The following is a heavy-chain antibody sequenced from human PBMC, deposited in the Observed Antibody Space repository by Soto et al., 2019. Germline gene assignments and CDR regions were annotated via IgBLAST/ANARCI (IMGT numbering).Heavy chain of an antibody. CDR1: GASISGFY. V-gene: IGHV4-4*07. Sequence: TLSLTCTVSGASISGFYWSWIRKSAGKGLECIGRIYATGTTDYNPSLKSRVMMSVDTSKKQFSLKLRSVTAADTAVYYCVRDGTKTLRDWFDPWGQGISVTVSS. CDR3: VRDGTKTLRDWFDP. J-gene: IGHJ5*02. D-gene: IGHD1-1*01. CDR2: IYATGTT.